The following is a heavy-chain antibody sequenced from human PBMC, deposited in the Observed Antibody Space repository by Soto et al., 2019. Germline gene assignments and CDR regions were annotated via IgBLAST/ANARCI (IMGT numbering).Heavy chain of an antibody. CDR2: INPNSGGT. Sequence: ASVKVSCKASGYTFTGYYMHWVRQAPGQGLEWMGWINPNSGGTNYAQKFQGWVTMTRDTSISTAYMELSRLRSDDTAVYYCARGPGSFGGWLDYYYYYGMDVWGQGTTVTVSS. J-gene: IGHJ6*02. D-gene: IGHD6-19*01. CDR3: ARGPGSFGGWLDYYYYYGMDV. CDR1: GYTFTGYY. V-gene: IGHV1-2*04.